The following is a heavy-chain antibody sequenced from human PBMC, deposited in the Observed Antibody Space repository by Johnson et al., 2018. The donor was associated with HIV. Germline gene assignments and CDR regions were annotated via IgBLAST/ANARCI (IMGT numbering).Heavy chain of an antibody. V-gene: IGHV3-11*04. CDR2: FISSAPTV. D-gene: IGHD2-8*01. Sequence: QMLLVESGGGLVQPGGSLRLPCAASGFTFSDYYMSWIRQTPGKGLEWVSIFISSAPTVNNEVSVKGSFNISRDIFKNTLYLQMNSLRAEDTAVYYCARDGNAGYCTNGVCYNDAFDIWGQGIMVTVSS. J-gene: IGHJ3*02. CDR3: ARDGNAGYCTNGVCYNDAFDI. CDR1: GFTFSDYY.